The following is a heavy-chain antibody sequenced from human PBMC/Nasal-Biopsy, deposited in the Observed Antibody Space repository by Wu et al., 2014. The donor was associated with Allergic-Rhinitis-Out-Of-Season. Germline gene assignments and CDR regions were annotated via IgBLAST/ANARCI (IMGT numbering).Heavy chain of an antibody. CDR3: GRVDRITIFGVDY. CDR1: GFTFSNYW. CDR2: IDSDGTTT. Sequence: LRLSCAASGFTFSNYWMHWVRQAPGKGLEWVSRIDSDGTTTAYADSVQGRFTISRDNAKNTLSLQMNSLRVEDTAVYYCGRVDRITIFGVDYWGQGPWSPSPQ. V-gene: IGHV3-74*01. J-gene: IGHJ4*02. D-gene: IGHD3-3*01.